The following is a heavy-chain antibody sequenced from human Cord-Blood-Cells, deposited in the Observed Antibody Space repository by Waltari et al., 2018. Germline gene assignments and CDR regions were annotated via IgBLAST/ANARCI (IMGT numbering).Heavy chain of an antibody. J-gene: IGHJ5*02. Sequence: QLQLQESGPGLVKPSETLSLTCTVSGGSISSSSYYWGWIRPPPGKGLEWIGSIYYSGSTYYNPSLKSRVTISVDTSKNQFSLKLSSVTAADTAVYYCARRLQYMYVPYNWFDPWGQGNLVTVSS. CDR2: IYYSGST. CDR3: ARRLQYMYVPYNWFDP. CDR1: GGSISSSSYY. V-gene: IGHV4-39*01. D-gene: IGHD2-8*01.